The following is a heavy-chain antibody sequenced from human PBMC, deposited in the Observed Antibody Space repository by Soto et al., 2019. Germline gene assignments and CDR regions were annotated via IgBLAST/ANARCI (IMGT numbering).Heavy chain of an antibody. J-gene: IGHJ5*02. CDR1: GGSINSSSYY. CDR3: ARRGIAATWFDP. Sequence: SETLSLTCTVSGGSINSSSYYWGWIRQPPGKGLEWIGSIYYSGSTYYNPSLKSRVTISVDTSKNQFSLKLSSVTAADTTVYYCARRGIAATWFDPWGQGTLVTVSS. V-gene: IGHV4-39*01. CDR2: IYYSGST. D-gene: IGHD2-15*01.